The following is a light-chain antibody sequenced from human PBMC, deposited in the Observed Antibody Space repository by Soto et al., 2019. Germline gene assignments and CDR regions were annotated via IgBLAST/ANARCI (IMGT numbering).Light chain of an antibody. V-gene: IGKV3-20*01. Sequence: EIVLTQSPGTLSLSPWERATLSCRASQSVSSTYLAWYQHKPGQAPRLLIYGASSRATGIPDRFSGSGSGTDFTLTISRLEPEDFAVYYCQQYGRSRWTFGQGTKVDIK. CDR3: QQYGRSRWT. CDR1: QSVSSTY. CDR2: GAS. J-gene: IGKJ1*01.